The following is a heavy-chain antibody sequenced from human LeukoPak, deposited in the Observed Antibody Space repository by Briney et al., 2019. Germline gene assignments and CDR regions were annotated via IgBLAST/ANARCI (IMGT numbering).Heavy chain of an antibody. CDR3: AREDPLVAARGLDY. CDR1: GGSISSYF. CDR2: IYASGNT. Sequence: SETLSLTCIVSGGSISSYFWNWIRQPAGKGLEWIGRIYASGNTNYNPSLKSRLSMSIDTSNNQFSLRLSSVTAADTAVYYCAREDPLVAARGLDYWGQGTLVTVS. D-gene: IGHD1-26*01. J-gene: IGHJ4*02. V-gene: IGHV4-4*07.